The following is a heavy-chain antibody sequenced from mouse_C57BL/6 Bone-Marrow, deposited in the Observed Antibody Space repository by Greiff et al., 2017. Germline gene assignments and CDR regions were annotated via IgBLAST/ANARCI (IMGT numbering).Heavy chain of an antibody. J-gene: IGHJ3*01. CDR3: ARLELRPSY. Sequence: VQLQQSGPELVKPGASVKISCKASGYAFSSSWMNWVKQRPGKGLEWIGRIYPGDGDTNYNGKFKGKATLTADKSSSTAYMQLSSLTSEDSAVYFCARLELRPSYWGQGTLVTVSA. V-gene: IGHV1-82*01. D-gene: IGHD3-2*02. CDR2: IYPGDGDT. CDR1: GYAFSSSW.